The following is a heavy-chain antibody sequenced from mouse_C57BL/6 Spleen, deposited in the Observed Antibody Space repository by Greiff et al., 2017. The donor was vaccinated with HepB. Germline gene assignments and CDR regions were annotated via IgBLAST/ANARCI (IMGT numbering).Heavy chain of an antibody. CDR2: IRSKSNNYAT. J-gene: IGHJ3*01. CDR3: VRNGFAY. V-gene: IGHV10-1*01. CDR1: GFSFNTYA. Sequence: DVKLVESGGGLVQPKGSLKLSCAASGFSFNTYAMNWVRQAPGKGLEWVARIRSKSNNYATYYADSVKDRFTISRDDSESMLYLQMNNLKTEDTAMYYCVRNGFAYWGQGTLVTVSA.